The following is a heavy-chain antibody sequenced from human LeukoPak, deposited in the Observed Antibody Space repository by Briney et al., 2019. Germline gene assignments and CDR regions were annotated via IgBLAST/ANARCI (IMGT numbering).Heavy chain of an antibody. Sequence: GGSLRLSRAASGFTFSSYAMSWVRQAPGKGLEWVSAISGSGGSTYYADSVKGRFTISRDNSKNTLYLQMNSLRAEDTAVYYCAKDLYYYDSSGGSDYWGQGTLVTVSS. V-gene: IGHV3-23*01. CDR3: AKDLYYYDSSGGSDY. J-gene: IGHJ4*02. CDR2: ISGSGGST. CDR1: GFTFSSYA. D-gene: IGHD3-22*01.